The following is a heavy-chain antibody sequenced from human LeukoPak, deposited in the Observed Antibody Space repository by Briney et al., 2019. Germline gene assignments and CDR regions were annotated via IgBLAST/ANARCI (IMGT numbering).Heavy chain of an antibody. D-gene: IGHD3-9*01. CDR3: ARVDLAYYDILTGLNSGWPSRFDP. V-gene: IGHV1-18*01. Sequence: ASVKVSCKASGYTFTSYGISWVRQAPGQGLEWMGWISAYNGNTNYAQKLQGRVTMTTDTSTSTAYMELRSLRSDDTAVYYCARVDLAYYDILTGLNSGWPSRFDPWGQGTLVTVSS. CDR2: ISAYNGNT. J-gene: IGHJ5*02. CDR1: GYTFTSYG.